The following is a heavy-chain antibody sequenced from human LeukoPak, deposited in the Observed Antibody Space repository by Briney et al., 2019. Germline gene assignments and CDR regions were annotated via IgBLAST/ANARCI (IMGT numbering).Heavy chain of an antibody. CDR3: ARNARGSGSYPMPDY. Sequence: SETLSLTCTVSGGSLIDYYWSWIRQSPGKGLEWIGYIYYNGSTNYNPSLKSRVTISVDTSKNHFSLKLSSVTAADTAVYYCARNARGSGSYPMPDYWGQGALVIVSS. V-gene: IGHV4-59*01. CDR1: GGSLIDYY. CDR2: IYYNGST. D-gene: IGHD3-10*01. J-gene: IGHJ4*02.